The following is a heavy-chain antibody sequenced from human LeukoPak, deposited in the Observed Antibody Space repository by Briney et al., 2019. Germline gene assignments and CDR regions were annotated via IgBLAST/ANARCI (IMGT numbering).Heavy chain of an antibody. Sequence: GGSLRLSCAASGFTFDDYGMSWVRQNQGKGLEWVSGINWNGGSTGYADSVEGRFTISRDNAKNSLYLQMNSLRAEDTALYYCARSADGYNSGYYYYMDVWGKGTTVTVSS. CDR2: INWNGGST. D-gene: IGHD5-24*01. CDR1: GFTFDDYG. CDR3: ARSADGYNSGYYYYMDV. J-gene: IGHJ6*03. V-gene: IGHV3-20*04.